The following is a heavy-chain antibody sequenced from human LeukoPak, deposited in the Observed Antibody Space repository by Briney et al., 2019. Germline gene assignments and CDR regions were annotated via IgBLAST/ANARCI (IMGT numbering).Heavy chain of an antibody. V-gene: IGHV3-23*01. CDR3: AKHLWRDLLWFGEGYYFGY. J-gene: IGHJ4*02. CDR2: ISGSGGST. Sequence: TGGSLRLSCAASGFTFSSYAMSWVRQAPGKGLEWVSAISGSGGSTYYADSVKGRFTISRDNSKSTLYLQMNSLRVEDTAVYYCAKHLWRDLLWFGEGYYFGYWGQGTLVTVSS. CDR1: GFTFSSYA. D-gene: IGHD3-10*01.